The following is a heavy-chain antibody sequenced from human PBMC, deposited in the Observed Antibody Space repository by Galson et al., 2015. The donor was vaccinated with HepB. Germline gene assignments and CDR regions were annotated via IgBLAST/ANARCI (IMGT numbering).Heavy chain of an antibody. CDR3: ARWRGRILSPAAPFFDY. J-gene: IGHJ4*02. CDR1: GYGFSTYW. CDR2: IYPSDSDT. Sequence: QSGAEVKKPGESLQISCKGSGYGFSTYWIAWVRQMPGKGLEWMGIIYPSDSDTRYSPSFQGQVTISADKSISTAYLQWSSLKASDTAMYYCARWRGRILSPAAPFFDYWGQGILVIVSS. D-gene: IGHD2-2*01. V-gene: IGHV5-51*01.